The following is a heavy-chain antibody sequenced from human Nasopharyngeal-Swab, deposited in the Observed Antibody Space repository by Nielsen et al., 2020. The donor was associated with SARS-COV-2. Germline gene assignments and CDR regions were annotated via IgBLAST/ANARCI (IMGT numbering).Heavy chain of an antibody. Sequence: GGSLRLSCAASGFTFSSYSMNWVRQAPGKGLEWVSSISSSSSYIYYADSVKGRFTISRDNAKNSLYLQMNSLRAEDTAVYYCARDRWGWLPIGDAFDIWGQGTMGTVSS. CDR2: ISSSSSYI. D-gene: IGHD2-21*01. J-gene: IGHJ3*02. CDR1: GFTFSSYS. V-gene: IGHV3-21*01. CDR3: ARDRWGWLPIGDAFDI.